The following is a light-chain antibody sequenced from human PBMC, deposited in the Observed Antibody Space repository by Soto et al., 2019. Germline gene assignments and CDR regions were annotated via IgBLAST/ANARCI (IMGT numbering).Light chain of an antibody. CDR3: QQRSNWPPGST. CDR2: DAS. Sequence: ENVLTQSPATLSLSPGERATLSCTASQSVSTYLAWYQQKPGQAPRLLIYDASNRATGIPARFSGSGSGTDFTLTISSLEPEDFAVYYCQQRSNWPPGSTFGPGTKVDIK. J-gene: IGKJ3*01. V-gene: IGKV3-11*01. CDR1: QSVSTY.